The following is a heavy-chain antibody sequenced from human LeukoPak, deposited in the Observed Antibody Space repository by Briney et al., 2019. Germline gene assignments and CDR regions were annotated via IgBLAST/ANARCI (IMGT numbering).Heavy chain of an antibody. CDR3: AKDRAQTPLKY. V-gene: IGHV3-23*01. CDR1: GFTYSSYA. CDR2: ISGSGGST. J-gene: IGHJ4*02. Sequence: GGSLRLSCAASGFTYSSYAMSWVRQAPGKGLEWVSAISGSGGSTFYADSVKGRFSISRDNSKNTLYLQMNSLRAEDTAIYYCAKDRAQTPLKYWGQGTLVTVSS. D-gene: IGHD3-10*01.